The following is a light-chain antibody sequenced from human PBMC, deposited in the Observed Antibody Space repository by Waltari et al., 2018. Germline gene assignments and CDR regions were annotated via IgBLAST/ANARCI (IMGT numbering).Light chain of an antibody. Sequence: EIVLTQSPATLSLSPGERATLSCRASQSVRSYLAWYQQKLGQAPRLLIYDVSNRANGIPARFSGSGSGTDFSFTISSLQPEDIATYYCQQFDNLVYTFGQGTKLEIK. CDR1: QSVRSY. V-gene: IGKV3-11*01. CDR2: DVS. CDR3: QQFDNLVYT. J-gene: IGKJ2*01.